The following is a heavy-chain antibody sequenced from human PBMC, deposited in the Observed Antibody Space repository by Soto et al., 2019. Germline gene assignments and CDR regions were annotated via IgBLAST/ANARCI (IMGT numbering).Heavy chain of an antibody. Sequence: QVQLQESGPGLVKPSQTLSLTCTVSGGSISSGDYYWSWIRQHPGKGLEWIGNIYHSGSANYNPSRKSRVAISVDTSENQFSLKLSSVTAADTAVYYCARAVIPIRPFGRYFDLWGRGTLVTVSS. CDR3: ARAVIPIRPFGRYFDL. CDR1: GGSISSGDYY. V-gene: IGHV4-31*03. CDR2: IYHSGSA. D-gene: IGHD3-16*02. J-gene: IGHJ2*01.